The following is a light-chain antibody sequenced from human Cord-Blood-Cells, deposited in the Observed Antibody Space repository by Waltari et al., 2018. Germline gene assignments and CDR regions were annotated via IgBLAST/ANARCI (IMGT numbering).Light chain of an antibody. J-gene: IGKJ4*01. CDR1: QSVSSY. V-gene: IGKV3-11*01. Sequence: DIVLTQSPATLSLSPGERANLSCRASQSVSSYLAWYQQKPGQAPRLLSYDASNRATGIPARFSGSGSGTDFTLTISSLEPEDFAVYYCQQRSNWLTFGGGTKVEIK. CDR3: QQRSNWLT. CDR2: DAS.